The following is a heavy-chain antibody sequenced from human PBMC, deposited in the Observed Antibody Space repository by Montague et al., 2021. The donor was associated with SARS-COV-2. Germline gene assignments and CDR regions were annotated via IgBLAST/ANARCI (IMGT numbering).Heavy chain of an antibody. V-gene: IGHV4-39*07. D-gene: IGHD3-10*01. CDR1: GGSISSSNYY. J-gene: IGHJ6*02. Sequence: SETLSLTCTVSGGSISSSNYYWGWIRQPPGKGLEWIGNMHYSGSTYYNPSLKSRVTISIDTSKNQFSLKLSSVTAADTAVYYCARDDIVLQGVTKGMDVWGQGTTVTVSS. CDR3: ARDDIVLQGVTKGMDV. CDR2: MHYSGST.